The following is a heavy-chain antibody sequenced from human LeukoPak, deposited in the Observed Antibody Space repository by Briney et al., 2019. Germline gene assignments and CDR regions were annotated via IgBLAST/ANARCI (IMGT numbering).Heavy chain of an antibody. J-gene: IGHJ4*02. CDR3: ARDLSYYYDSSGYAGY. D-gene: IGHD3-22*01. CDR2: ISSSGSTI. CDR1: GFTFSDYY. V-gene: IGHV3-11*01. Sequence: PGGSLRLSCAASGFTFSDYYMSWIRQAPGKGLEWVSYISSSGSTIYYADSVKGRFTISRDNAKNSLYLQMNSLRAEDTAVYYCARDLSYYYDSSGYAGYWGQGTLVTVSS.